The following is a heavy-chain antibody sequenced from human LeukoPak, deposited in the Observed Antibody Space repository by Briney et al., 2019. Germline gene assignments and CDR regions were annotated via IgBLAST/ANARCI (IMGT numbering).Heavy chain of an antibody. CDR3: ARVGEQLVPYYYYYYMDV. Sequence: ASVKVSCKASGGTFSSYAISWVRQAPGQGLEWMGGIIPIFGTANYAQKFQGRVTITADESTSTAYMELSSLRSEDTAVYYCARVGEQLVPYYYYYYMDVWGKGTTVTVSS. CDR2: IIPIFGTA. V-gene: IGHV1-69*13. J-gene: IGHJ6*03. D-gene: IGHD6-13*01. CDR1: GGTFSSYA.